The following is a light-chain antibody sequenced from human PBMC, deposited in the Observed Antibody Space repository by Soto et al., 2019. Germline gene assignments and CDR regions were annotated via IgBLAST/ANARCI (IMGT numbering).Light chain of an antibody. V-gene: IGLV2-14*03. Sequence: QSALTQPASVSGSPGQSITISCTGTSSDVGRYNYVSWYQQHPGKVPKLMIYDVTNRPSGVSNRFSGSKSGNTASLTISGLQAEDEADYYCSSYTSSSTLFGGGTKLTVL. CDR1: SSDVGRYNY. J-gene: IGLJ3*02. CDR3: SSYTSSSTL. CDR2: DVT.